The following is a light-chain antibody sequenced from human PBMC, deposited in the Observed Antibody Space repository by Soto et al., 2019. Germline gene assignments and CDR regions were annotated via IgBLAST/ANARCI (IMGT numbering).Light chain of an antibody. CDR3: QHYGSSFT. V-gene: IGKV3-20*01. CDR2: GTS. J-gene: IGKJ3*01. Sequence: EIVLTQSPGTLSLPPGERATLSCRASQSVSSSDLAWYQQKPGQAPRLLIYGTSSRATGTPDRFSGSGSGTDFTLTISRLEPEDFAVYYCQHYGSSFTFGPGTKVDIK. CDR1: QSVSSSD.